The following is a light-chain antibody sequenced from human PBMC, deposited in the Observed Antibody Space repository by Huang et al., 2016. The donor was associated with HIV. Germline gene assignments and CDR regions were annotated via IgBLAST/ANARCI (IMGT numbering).Light chain of an antibody. J-gene: IGKJ1*01. CDR2: GAS. CDR1: QGVANN. CDR3: QQYNNWPPWT. V-gene: IGKV3D-15*01. Sequence: EIVMTQSPGTLSVSPGERATLSCRASQGVANNVAWYQQKPGQTPRLLIHGASTRATGIPARFSGSASGTEFTLTISSLQTEYFAIYYCQQYNNWPPWTFGQGT.